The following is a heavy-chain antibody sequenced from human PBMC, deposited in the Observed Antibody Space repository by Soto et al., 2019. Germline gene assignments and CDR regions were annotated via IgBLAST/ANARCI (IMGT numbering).Heavy chain of an antibody. CDR2: VHHTGST. V-gene: IGHV4-59*11. CDR1: AGSITGHY. Sequence: SETLSLTCIFSAGSITGHYWSCIRQPPGKGLEWIGCVHHTGSTDLNPSLKSRVTISVDTSKNQFSLKLGSVTAADTALYFCARGRFYFDNWGQGTLVTVSS. CDR3: ARGRFYFDN. J-gene: IGHJ4*02.